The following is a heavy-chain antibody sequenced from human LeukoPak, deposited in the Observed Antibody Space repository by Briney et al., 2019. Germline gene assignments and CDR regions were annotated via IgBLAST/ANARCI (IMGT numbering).Heavy chain of an antibody. CDR2: ISSSSSYI. Sequence: KPGGSLRLSCAASGFTFSSYWMNWVRQAPGKGLEWVSSISSSSSYIYYADSVKGRFTISRDNAKNSLYLQMNSLRAGDTAVYYCARREYDFWSGYYTCFDYWGQGTLVTVSS. J-gene: IGHJ4*02. CDR1: GFTFSSYW. V-gene: IGHV3-21*01. CDR3: ARREYDFWSGYYTCFDY. D-gene: IGHD3-3*01.